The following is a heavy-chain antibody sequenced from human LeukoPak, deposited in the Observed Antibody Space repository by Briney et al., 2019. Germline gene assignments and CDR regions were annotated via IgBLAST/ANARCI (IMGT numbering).Heavy chain of an antibody. CDR2: IGYDGNNE. V-gene: IGHV3-33*08. Sequence: GGSLRLSCAASGFSSYSLNWVRQAPGKGLEWVELIGYDGNNEYYADSMKGRFTISRDNSKNTLYLQMKSLRAEDTAVYYCARDFYCSRTSCYAPSFDYWGQGTLLPLFS. J-gene: IGHJ4*02. CDR1: GFSSYS. D-gene: IGHD2-2*01. CDR3: ARDFYCSRTSCYAPSFDY.